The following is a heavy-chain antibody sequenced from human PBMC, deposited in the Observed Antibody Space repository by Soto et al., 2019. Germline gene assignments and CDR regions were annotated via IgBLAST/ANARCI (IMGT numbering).Heavy chain of an antibody. CDR2: IYYSGST. Sequence: QVQLQESGPGLVKPSQTLSLTCTVSGGSISSGGYYWSWIRQHPGKGLEWIGYIYYSGSTHYNPSLQSRVTISVDTSKNQFSLKLSSVTAADTAVYYCAGCSGDPLNWFDPWGQGTLVTVSS. D-gene: IGHD7-27*01. CDR3: AGCSGDPLNWFDP. CDR1: GGSISSGGYY. V-gene: IGHV4-31*03. J-gene: IGHJ5*02.